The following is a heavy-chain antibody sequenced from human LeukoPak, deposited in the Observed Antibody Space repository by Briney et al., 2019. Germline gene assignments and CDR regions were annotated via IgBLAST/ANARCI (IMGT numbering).Heavy chain of an antibody. V-gene: IGHV3-23*01. Sequence: GGSLRLSCAASGFTFSSYAMSWVRQAPGRGLEWVSAISGSGGSTYYADSVKGRFTISRDNSKNTLYLQMNSLRAEDTAVYYCARDSIPSASGSYYFDNWGQGTLVTVSS. D-gene: IGHD3-10*01. CDR1: GFTFSSYA. CDR3: ARDSIPSASGSYYFDN. J-gene: IGHJ4*02. CDR2: ISGSGGST.